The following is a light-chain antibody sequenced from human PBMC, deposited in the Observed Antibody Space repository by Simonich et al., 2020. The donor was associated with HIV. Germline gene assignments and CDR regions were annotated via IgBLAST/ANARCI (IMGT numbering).Light chain of an antibody. CDR3: QQYYSTPPT. J-gene: IGKJ1*01. Sequence: DLVIMQSPDSLAVSLGERATINYKSSQSVLYSSNNKNYLAWYQQKPGQPPKLLIYWASTRESGVPDRFSASGSGTDFTLTISSLQAEDVAVYYCQQYYSTPPTFGQGTKVEIK. V-gene: IGKV4-1*01. CDR1: QSVLYSSNNKNY. CDR2: WAS.